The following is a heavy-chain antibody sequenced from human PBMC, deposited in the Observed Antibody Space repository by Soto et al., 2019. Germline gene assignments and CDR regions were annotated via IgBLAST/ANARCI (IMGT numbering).Heavy chain of an antibody. CDR2: IWYDGSNK. CDR3: ARVGEKGGRVAAAGNPFYYYYMDV. CDR1: GFTFSSYG. D-gene: IGHD6-13*01. Sequence: GGSLRLSCAASGFTFSSYGMHWVRQAPGKGLEWVAVIWYDGSNKYYADSVKGRFTISRDNSKNTLYLQMNSLRAEDTAVYYCARVGEKGGRVAAAGNPFYYYYMDVWGKGTTVTVSS. J-gene: IGHJ6*03. V-gene: IGHV3-33*01.